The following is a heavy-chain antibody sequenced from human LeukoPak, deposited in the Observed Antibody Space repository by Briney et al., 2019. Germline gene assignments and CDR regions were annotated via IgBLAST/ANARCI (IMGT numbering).Heavy chain of an antibody. D-gene: IGHD1-26*01. J-gene: IGHJ4*02. V-gene: IGHV1-2*02. CDR1: GYTFTGYY. CDR2: INPKNGVT. Sequence: GSSVKVSCKTSGYTFTGYYMHWVRQAPGQGLEWMGRINPKNGVTNYAQNFQGRVTMTRDTSISTAYMELSSLRSDDTAVYYCASLFGGIYLYYFDYWGQGTLVTVSS. CDR3: ASLFGGIYLYYFDY.